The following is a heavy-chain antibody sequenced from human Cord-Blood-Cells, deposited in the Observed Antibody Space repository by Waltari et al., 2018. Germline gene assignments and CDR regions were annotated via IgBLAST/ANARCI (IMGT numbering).Heavy chain of an antibody. CDR1: GGSFSGYY. CDR3: ARNFGARRYWFDP. CDR2: INHRGST. V-gene: IGHV4-34*01. D-gene: IGHD3-3*01. Sequence: QVQLQQWGAGLLKPSETLSLTCAVYGGSFSGYYWSWIRQPPGKGLEWIGEINHRGSTNYNPSLKSRVTISVDTSKNQFSLKLSSVTAADTAVYYCARNFGARRYWFDPWGQGTLVTVSS. J-gene: IGHJ5*02.